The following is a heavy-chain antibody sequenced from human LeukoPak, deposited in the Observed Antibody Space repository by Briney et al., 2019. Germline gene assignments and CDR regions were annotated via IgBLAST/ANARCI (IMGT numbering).Heavy chain of an antibody. V-gene: IGHV3-23*01. D-gene: IGHD2-2*01. J-gene: IGHJ4*02. CDR1: GFTFSSSD. CDR3: AKQLPAGRKVEY. CDR2: IGGSGGSAYT. Sequence: GGSLRLSCAASGFTFSSSDMSWVRQAPGKRLEWVSEIGGSGGSAYTYYPDSVKGRFTISRDNSKNTLYLQMNSLRAEDTAVYYCAKQLPAGRKVEYWGQGTLVTVSS.